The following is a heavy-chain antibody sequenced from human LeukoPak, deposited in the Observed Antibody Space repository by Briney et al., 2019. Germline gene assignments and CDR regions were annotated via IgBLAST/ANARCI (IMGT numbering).Heavy chain of an antibody. CDR3: ARMYGGFDY. D-gene: IGHD2-8*01. CDR2: IYYSGST. J-gene: IGHJ4*02. Sequence: SETLSLTFTVSGGSISSYYWSWIRQPPGKGLEWIGYIYYSGSTNYNPSLKSRVTISVDTSKNQFSLKLSSVTAADTAVYYCARMYGGFDYWGQGTLVTVSS. V-gene: IGHV4-59*01. CDR1: GGSISSYY.